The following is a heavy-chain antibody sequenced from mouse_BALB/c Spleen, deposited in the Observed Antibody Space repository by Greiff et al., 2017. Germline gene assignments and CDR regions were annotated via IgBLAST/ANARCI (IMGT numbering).Heavy chain of an antibody. J-gene: IGHJ3*01. Sequence: QVQLKQPGAELVKPGASVKLSCKASGYTFTSYWMHWVKQRPGQGLEWIGEIDPSDSYTNYNQKFKGKATLTVDKSSSTAYMQLSSLTSEDSAVYYCARYRGDYRSFAYWGQGTLVTVSA. D-gene: IGHD2-14*01. CDR2: IDPSDSYT. CDR1: GYTFTSYW. V-gene: IGHV1-69*02. CDR3: ARYRGDYRSFAY.